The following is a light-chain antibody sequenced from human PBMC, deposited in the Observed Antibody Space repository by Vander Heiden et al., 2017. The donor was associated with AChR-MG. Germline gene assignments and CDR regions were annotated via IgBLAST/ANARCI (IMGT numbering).Light chain of an antibody. CDR3: QTWGTGIVV. J-gene: IGLJ2*01. V-gene: IGLV4-69*01. CDR2: LTNVGSH. Sequence: QLVLPQSPSASASLGGAVPLTCTLSRGHGSYANACHRQHQEQGPRSLMKLTNVGSHFTGDGIPYRFSGSVTGPERSLTISRLQSEDEADYYCQTWGTGIVVFGGGTKLT. CDR1: RGHGSYA.